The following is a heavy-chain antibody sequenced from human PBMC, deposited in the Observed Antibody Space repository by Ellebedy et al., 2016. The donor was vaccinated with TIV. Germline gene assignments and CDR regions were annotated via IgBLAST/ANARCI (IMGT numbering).Heavy chain of an antibody. CDR2: IYYSGST. Sequence: SETLSLTXTVSGGSISSGGYYWSWIRPRPGKGLEWIGYIYYSGSTYYNPSLKSRVTISVDTSKNQFSLKLSSVTAADTAVYYCARVRLDYGGSYYFDYWGQGTLVTVSS. CDR3: ARVRLDYGGSYYFDY. V-gene: IGHV4-31*03. D-gene: IGHD4-23*01. CDR1: GGSISSGGYY. J-gene: IGHJ4*02.